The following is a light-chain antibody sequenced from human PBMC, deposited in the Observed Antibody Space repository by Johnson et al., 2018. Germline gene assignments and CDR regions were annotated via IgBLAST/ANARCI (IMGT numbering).Light chain of an antibody. V-gene: IGLV1-51*02. CDR2: ENN. Sequence: QSVLTQPPSVSAAPGQKVTISCSGSSSNIGNNYVSWYQQLPGTAPKLLIYENNKRPSGIPDRFSGSKSGTSATLGITGLQTGDEADYYCGTWDGSLSAGNFFGPRTKVTVL. J-gene: IGLJ1*01. CDR3: GTWDGSLSAGNF. CDR1: SSNIGNNY.